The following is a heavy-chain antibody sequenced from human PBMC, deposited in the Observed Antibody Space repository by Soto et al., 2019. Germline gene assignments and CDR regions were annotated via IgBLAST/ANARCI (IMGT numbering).Heavy chain of an antibody. V-gene: IGHV4-4*07. D-gene: IGHD3-3*01. J-gene: IGHJ5*02. CDR3: ARGQRFSDWFDP. CDR1: GGTISGYY. Sequence: LSLTCSVSGGTISGYYWTWIRQPAGKGLEWIGRIYSSGNTKYNPSLQSRVTMSLDTSNNQFSLGLTSVTAADTAVYYCARGQRFSDWFDPWGQGTLVTVSS. CDR2: IYSSGNT.